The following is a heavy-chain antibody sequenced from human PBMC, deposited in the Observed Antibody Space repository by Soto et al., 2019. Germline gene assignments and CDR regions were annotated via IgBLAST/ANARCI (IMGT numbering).Heavy chain of an antibody. CDR1: GYSFTSYC. J-gene: IGHJ4*02. CDR3: ARLEADCSGGSCYTDSFDY. Sequence: GEALKISCKGSGYSFTSYCIGWVRQMPGKGLEWMGIIYPGDSDTRYSPSFQGQVAISADKSISTAYLQWSSLKASDTAMYYCARLEADCSGGSCYTDSFDYWGQGTLVTVSS. CDR2: IYPGDSDT. D-gene: IGHD2-15*01. V-gene: IGHV5-51*01.